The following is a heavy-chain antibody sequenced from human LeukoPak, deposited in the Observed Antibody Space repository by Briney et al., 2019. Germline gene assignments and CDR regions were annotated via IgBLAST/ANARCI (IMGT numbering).Heavy chain of an antibody. CDR1: GFTFSSCA. CDR3: ASYCSGGSCYSEGFDY. CDR2: VSVNGGTT. J-gene: IGHJ4*02. V-gene: IGHV3-23*01. Sequence: GGSLRLSCAASGFTFSSCALSWVRQAPGKGLEWVSTVSVNGGTTYYADSVKGRFTISRDNSKNTLYLQMNSLRAEDTAVYYCASYCSGGSCYSEGFDYWGQGTLVTVSS. D-gene: IGHD2-15*01.